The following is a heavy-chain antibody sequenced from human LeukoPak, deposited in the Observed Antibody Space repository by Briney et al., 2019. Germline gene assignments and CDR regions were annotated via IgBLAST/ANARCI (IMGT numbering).Heavy chain of an antibody. CDR3: ARQYYDSSGLNWFDP. D-gene: IGHD3-22*01. CDR1: GYTFTGYY. Sequence: ASVKVSCKASGYTFTGYYLHWVRQAPGQGLAWMGWINPNSGGTNYAQKFQGRVTMTRDTSISTAYMELSRLRSDDTAVYYCARQYYDSSGLNWFDPWGQGTLVTVSS. V-gene: IGHV1-2*02. CDR2: INPNSGGT. J-gene: IGHJ5*02.